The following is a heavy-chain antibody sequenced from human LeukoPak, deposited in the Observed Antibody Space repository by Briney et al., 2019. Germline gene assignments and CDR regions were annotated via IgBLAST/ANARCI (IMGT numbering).Heavy chain of an antibody. CDR3: ARAEVLLWFGESPGAEYFQH. V-gene: IGHV3-21*01. D-gene: IGHD3-10*01. CDR1: GFTFSSYN. J-gene: IGHJ1*01. CDR2: ISSRGSYI. Sequence: GGSLRLSCAASGFTFSSYNMNWVRQAPGKGLEWVSSISSRGSYIYYADSVKGRFTISRDNAKNSLYLQMNSLRAEDTAVYYCARAEVLLWFGESPGAEYFQHWGQGTLVTVSS.